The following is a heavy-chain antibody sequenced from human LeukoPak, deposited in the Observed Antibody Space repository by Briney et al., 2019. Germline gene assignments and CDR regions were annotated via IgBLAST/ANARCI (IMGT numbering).Heavy chain of an antibody. CDR2: IYYSGST. CDR1: GGSISSSSYY. Sequence: SETLSLTCTVSGGSISSSSYYWGWIRQPPGKGLGWIGSIYYSGSTYYNPSLKSRVTISVDTSKNQISLKLSSVTAADTAVYYCARYSGYPPGNRFDPWGQGTLVTVSS. V-gene: IGHV4-39*07. D-gene: IGHD5-12*01. J-gene: IGHJ5*02. CDR3: ARYSGYPPGNRFDP.